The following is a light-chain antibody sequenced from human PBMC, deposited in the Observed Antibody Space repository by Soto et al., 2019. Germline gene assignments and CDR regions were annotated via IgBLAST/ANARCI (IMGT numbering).Light chain of an antibody. CDR3: QKYGSSPIT. J-gene: IGKJ5*01. CDR2: GES. CDR1: QSVSGSY. Sequence: EIVLTQSPGTLSFSPGERATLSCRASQSVSGSYLAWYQQKTGQAPRLLIYGESSRATGIPDRFSGSGSGTDLNLTISRLEPEDFAVYYCQKYGSSPITFGQGTRLEIK. V-gene: IGKV3-20*01.